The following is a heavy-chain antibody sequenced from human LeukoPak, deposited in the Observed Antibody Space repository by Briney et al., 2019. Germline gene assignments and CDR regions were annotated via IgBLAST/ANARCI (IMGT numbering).Heavy chain of an antibody. J-gene: IGHJ4*02. D-gene: IGHD3/OR15-3a*01. CDR1: GASISGSGYY. CDR2: IYYSGST. CDR3: ARQTGSGLFTLP. V-gene: IGHV4-39*01. Sequence: SETLSLTCAVSGASISGSGYYWGWIRQPPGKGLEWIGNIYYSGSTYYNASLQSRVTISIDTSKNQFSLRLNSVTAADTAMYYCARQTGSGLFTLPGGQGTLVTVSS.